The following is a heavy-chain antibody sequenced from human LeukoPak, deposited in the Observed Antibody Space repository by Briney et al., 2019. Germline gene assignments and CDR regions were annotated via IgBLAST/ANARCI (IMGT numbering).Heavy chain of an antibody. Sequence: GRSLRLSCAASGFTFDDYAMHWVRQAPGKGLEWGSGISWNSGSIGYADSVKGRFTISRDNAKNSLYLQMNSLRAEDTALYYCAKGVYSSGWYASDYFDYWGQGTLVTVSS. CDR3: AKGVYSSGWYASDYFDY. V-gene: IGHV3-9*01. D-gene: IGHD6-19*01. CDR2: ISWNSGSI. CDR1: GFTFDDYA. J-gene: IGHJ4*02.